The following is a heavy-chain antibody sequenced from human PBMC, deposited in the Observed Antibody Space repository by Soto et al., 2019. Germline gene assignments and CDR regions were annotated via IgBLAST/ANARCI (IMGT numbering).Heavy chain of an antibody. Sequence: PSETLSLTCSASGGSISSPTYYWGWVRRAPGGGPEWIGNINHNGRTDYNPSLKSRVTISVDTSKNQFSLKLSSVTAADTAVYYYARRAYYYGSGSRYYYYYMDVWGKGTTVTVSS. CDR3: ARRAYYYGSGSRYYYYYMDV. CDR2: INHNGRT. V-gene: IGHV4-39*07. J-gene: IGHJ6*03. CDR1: GGSISSPTYY. D-gene: IGHD3-10*01.